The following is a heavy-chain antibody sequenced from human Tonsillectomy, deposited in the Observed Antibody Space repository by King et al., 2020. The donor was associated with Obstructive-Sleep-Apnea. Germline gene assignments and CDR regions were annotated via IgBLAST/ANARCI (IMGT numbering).Heavy chain of an antibody. J-gene: IGHJ3*02. CDR1: GFTFSSYS. V-gene: IGHV3-48*01. CDR2: ISSSSSTI. CDR3: ARDDDSSGYYWTGDAFDI. Sequence: VQLVESGGGLVQPGGSLRLSCAASGFTFSSYSMNWVRQAPGKGREWVSYISSSSSTIYYADSVKGRLTISRDNAKNSLYLQMNSLRAEDTAVYYCARDDDSSGYYWTGDAFDIWGQGTMVTVSS. D-gene: IGHD3-22*01.